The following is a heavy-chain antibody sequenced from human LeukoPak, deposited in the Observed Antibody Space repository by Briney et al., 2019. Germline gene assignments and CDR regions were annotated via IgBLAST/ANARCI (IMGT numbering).Heavy chain of an antibody. CDR3: AREGGPYRPLDY. CDR1: GGSITNTNY. Sequence: SGTLSLTRGVSGGSITNTNYWTWVRQPPGKGLEWIGEVNLQGSTNYNPSLMGRVAIAVDTSENHISLQLTPVTAADTAVYYCAREGGPYRPLDYSGQGTLVTVSS. CDR2: VNLQGST. J-gene: IGHJ4*02. V-gene: IGHV4-4*02.